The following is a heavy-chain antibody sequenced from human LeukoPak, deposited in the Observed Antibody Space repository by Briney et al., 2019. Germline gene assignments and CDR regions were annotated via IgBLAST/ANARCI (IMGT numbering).Heavy chain of an antibody. D-gene: IGHD4-17*01. CDR3: AKGPTVTRSGWFDP. Sequence: GGSLRLSCAASGFTFNTYAMTWVRQAPGKGLGWVSGISASGHSTYYADSVKGRFTISRDNSKNTLYLQMNSLRAEDTALYYCAKGPTVTRSGWFDPWGQGTLVTVSS. V-gene: IGHV3-23*01. CDR1: GFTFNTYA. CDR2: ISASGHST. J-gene: IGHJ5*02.